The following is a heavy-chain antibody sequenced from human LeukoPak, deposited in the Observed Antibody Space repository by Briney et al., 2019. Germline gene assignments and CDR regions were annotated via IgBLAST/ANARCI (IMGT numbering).Heavy chain of an antibody. Sequence: SETLSLTCAISGGSISSYYRTWIRQPPGKGLEWIGYINYRGSTNYNPSLKSRVTISEHTSKNQFSLRLTSVTAADTAVYYCARVPARRVVTTPTYFDYWGQGTLVTVSS. D-gene: IGHD2-21*02. CDR2: INYRGST. V-gene: IGHV4-59*01. CDR3: ARVPARRVVTTPTYFDY. J-gene: IGHJ4*02. CDR1: GGSISSYY.